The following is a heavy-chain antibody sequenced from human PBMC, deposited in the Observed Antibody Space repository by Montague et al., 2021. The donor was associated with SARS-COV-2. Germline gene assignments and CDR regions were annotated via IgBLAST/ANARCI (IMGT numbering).Heavy chain of an antibody. CDR1: GGSISSPGYY. CDR3: ARFTAVTSSLDF. CDR2: IYTSGTT. V-gene: IGHV4-61*02. D-gene: IGHD4-17*01. J-gene: IGHJ4*02. Sequence: TLSLTCTVSGGSISSPGYYWSWIRQPAGKGLEWIGRIYTSGTTNYNPSLKSRVTISVDTSKNQFSLKLTSVTAADKAVYYCARFTAVTSSLDFWGQGTLVPVSS.